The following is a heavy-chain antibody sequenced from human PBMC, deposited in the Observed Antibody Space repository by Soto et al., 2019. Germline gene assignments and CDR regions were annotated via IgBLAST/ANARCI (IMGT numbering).Heavy chain of an antibody. CDR1: GYTFTSYG. V-gene: IGHV1-18*01. D-gene: IGHD2-8*02. Sequence: PSVKVSCKASGYTFTSYGINWVRQAPGQGLEWMGWISGYNGNTKYAQKFQDRVTMTADTSTRTAFMEVRSLTSDDTGVYFCAATGGNYFGLDVWGQGTTVTVSS. CDR2: ISGYNGNT. CDR3: AATGGNYFGLDV. J-gene: IGHJ6*02.